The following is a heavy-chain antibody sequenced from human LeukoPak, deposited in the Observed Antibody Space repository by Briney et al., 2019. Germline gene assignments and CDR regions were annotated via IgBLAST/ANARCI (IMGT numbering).Heavy chain of an antibody. CDR3: AKFERSQAYFDY. CDR2: IIGSGGST. D-gene: IGHD6-25*01. V-gene: IGHV3-23*01. J-gene: IGHJ4*02. Sequence: PGGSLRLSCAASGFTFSSYVMSWVRQAPGKGLEWVSTIIGSGGSTYYADSVKGRFTISRDNSKNTLYLQMNSLRAEDTAVYYCAKFERSQAYFDYWGQGTLVTVSS. CDR1: GFTFSSYV.